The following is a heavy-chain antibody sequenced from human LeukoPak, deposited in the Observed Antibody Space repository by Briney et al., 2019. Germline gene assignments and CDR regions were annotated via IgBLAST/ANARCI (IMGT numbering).Heavy chain of an antibody. Sequence: PGGSLRLSCAASGFTFSSYGMSWVRQAPGKGLEWVSGISGSGGSTYYADSVKGRLTISRDNSKNTLYLQMNSLRAEDTAVYYCARGSSDGYYDSSGSYGYWGQGTLVTVSS. J-gene: IGHJ4*02. CDR1: GFTFSSYG. CDR2: ISGSGGST. D-gene: IGHD3-22*01. CDR3: ARGSSDGYYDSSGSYGY. V-gene: IGHV3-23*01.